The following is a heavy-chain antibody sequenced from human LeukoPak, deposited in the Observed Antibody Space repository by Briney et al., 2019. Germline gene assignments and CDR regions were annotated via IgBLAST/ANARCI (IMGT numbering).Heavy chain of an antibody. CDR1: GFSFSSYA. CDR3: ARTTEGGYTYGYFYYYYMDV. CDR2: IFGNGDTT. V-gene: IGHV3-23*01. D-gene: IGHD5-18*01. J-gene: IGHJ6*03. Sequence: GGSLRLSCAASGFSFSSYAMNWVRQAPGKGLEWVSIIFGNGDTTYYADSVKGRFTISRDNSKNTLYLQMNSLRAEDTAVYYCARTTEGGYTYGYFYYYYMDVWGKGTTVTISS.